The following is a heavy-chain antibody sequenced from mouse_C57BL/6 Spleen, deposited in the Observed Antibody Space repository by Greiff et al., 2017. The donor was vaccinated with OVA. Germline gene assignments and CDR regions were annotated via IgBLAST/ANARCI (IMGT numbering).Heavy chain of an antibody. V-gene: IGHV1-69*01. CDR1: GYTFTSYW. D-gene: IGHD1-1*01. CDR2: IDPSDSYT. CDR3: ARSEDYGSLSLYAMDY. Sequence: QVQLQQPGAELVMPGASVKLSCKASGYTFTSYWMHWVKQRPGQGLEWIGEIDPSDSYTNYNQKFKGKSTLTVDKSSSTAYMQLSSLTSEDSAVYYCARSEDYGSLSLYAMDYWGQGTSVTVSS. J-gene: IGHJ4*01.